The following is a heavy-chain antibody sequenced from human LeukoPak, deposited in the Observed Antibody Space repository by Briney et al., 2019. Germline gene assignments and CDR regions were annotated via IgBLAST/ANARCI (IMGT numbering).Heavy chain of an antibody. CDR2: INPNSGGT. J-gene: IGHJ4*02. CDR1: GYTFTGYY. V-gene: IGHV1-2*02. D-gene: IGHD5-18*01. CDR3: ARCRYTYGYWDN. Sequence: GASVKVSCKAPGYTFTGYYMHWVRQAPGQGLEWMGWINPNSGGTKYAQKFQGGVTMTRDTSISTAYMELSGLTSDDTAVYYCARCRYTYGYWDNWGQGTLVTVSS.